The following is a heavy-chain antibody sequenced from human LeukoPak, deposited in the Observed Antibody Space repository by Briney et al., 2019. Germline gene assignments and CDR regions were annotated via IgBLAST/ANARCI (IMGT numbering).Heavy chain of an antibody. V-gene: IGHV4-59*01. CDR3: ARGQADIVATMKY. CDR2: IHYSGST. J-gene: IGHJ4*02. CDR1: GGSISNYF. D-gene: IGHD5-12*01. Sequence: SETLSLTCTVSGGSISNYFWNWIRQPPGKGLEWIGFIHYSGSTNYNPSLKSRVAISVGTSNNQFSLKLSSVTAADAAVYFCARGQADIVATMKYWGQGTPVTVSS.